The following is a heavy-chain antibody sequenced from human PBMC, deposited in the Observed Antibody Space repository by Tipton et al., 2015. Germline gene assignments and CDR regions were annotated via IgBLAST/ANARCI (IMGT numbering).Heavy chain of an antibody. D-gene: IGHD2-15*01. Sequence: PGLVKPSETLSLTCNVFGGSISRSDYYWSWIRQPPGKGLEWIAYIYYTGSTNYNPSLKSRVTISLDMSRNQFSLKLSSLTAADTAVYYCARTGSCSGGSCYFSYFDYWGQGTLLTVSS. CDR2: IYYTGST. J-gene: IGHJ4*02. CDR1: GGSISRSDYY. CDR3: ARTGSCSGGSCYFSYFDY. V-gene: IGHV4-61*08.